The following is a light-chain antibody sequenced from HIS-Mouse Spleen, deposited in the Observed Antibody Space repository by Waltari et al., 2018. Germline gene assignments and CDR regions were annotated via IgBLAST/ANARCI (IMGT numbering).Light chain of an antibody. CDR1: QSIISY. V-gene: IGKV1-39*01. Sequence: DIQMTQSPSSLSASVGDRVTITCRASQSIISYLNWYQQKPGKAHKLLIYAASSLQSGVPSRFSGSGSGTDFTLTISSLQPEDFATYYCQQSYSTLRTFGPGTKVDIK. CDR2: AAS. J-gene: IGKJ3*01. CDR3: QQSYSTLRT.